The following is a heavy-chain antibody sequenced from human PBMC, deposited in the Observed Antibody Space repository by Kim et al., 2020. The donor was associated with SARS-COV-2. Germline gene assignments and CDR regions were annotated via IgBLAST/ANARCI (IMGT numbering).Heavy chain of an antibody. D-gene: IGHD1-26*01. Sequence: DSVKGRFTISRDNSKNTLYLQMNSLRAEDTAVYYCAKKEKEGGSYNPFDYWGQGTLVTVSS. CDR3: AKKEKEGGSYNPFDY. J-gene: IGHJ4*02. V-gene: IGHV3-30*02.